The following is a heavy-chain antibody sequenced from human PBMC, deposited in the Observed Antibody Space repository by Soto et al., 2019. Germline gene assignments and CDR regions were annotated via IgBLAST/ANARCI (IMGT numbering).Heavy chain of an antibody. D-gene: IGHD4-17*01. CDR3: ARDLNYGLFDY. V-gene: IGHV3-48*01. CDR1: GFTFSRFA. CDR2: ISSSSSTI. J-gene: IGHJ4*02. Sequence: PGGSLRLCCAGSGFTFSRFAMHWVRQAPGKGLEWVSYISSSSSTIFYTDSVKGRFTVSRDNAKNSLYLQMNSLRAEDTAVYYCARDLNYGLFDYCGQGT.